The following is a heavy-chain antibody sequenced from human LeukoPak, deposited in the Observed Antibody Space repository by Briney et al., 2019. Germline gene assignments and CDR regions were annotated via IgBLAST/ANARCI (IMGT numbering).Heavy chain of an antibody. D-gene: IGHD3-10*01. J-gene: IGHJ4*02. V-gene: IGHV1-2*02. CDR2: INPNSGGT. CDR3: ARGVAPPEGSGGYYVDY. Sequence: GASVKVSCKASGYTFTGYYMHWVRQAPGQGLEWMGWINPNSGGTNYAQKFQGRVTMTRDTSISTAYMELSRLRSDDTAVYYCARGVAPPEGSGGYYVDYWGQGTLVTVSS. CDR1: GYTFTGYY.